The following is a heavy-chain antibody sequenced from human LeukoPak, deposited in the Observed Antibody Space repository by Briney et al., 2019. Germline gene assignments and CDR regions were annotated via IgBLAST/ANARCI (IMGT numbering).Heavy chain of an antibody. D-gene: IGHD2-2*01. J-gene: IGHJ4*02. CDR1: GYTLTELS. Sequence: ASVKVSCKVSGYTLTELSMHWVRQAPGKGLEWMGGFDPEDGETIYAQKFQGRVTMTEDTSTDTAYMELSSLRSEDTAVYYCATLPGYCSSTSCLDYWGQGTLVTVSS. CDR2: FDPEDGET. V-gene: IGHV1-24*01. CDR3: ATLPGYCSSTSCLDY.